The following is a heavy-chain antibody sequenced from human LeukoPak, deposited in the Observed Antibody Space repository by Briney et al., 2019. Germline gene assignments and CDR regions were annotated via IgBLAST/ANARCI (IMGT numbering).Heavy chain of an antibody. V-gene: IGHV3-21*05. Sequence: KTGGSLRLSCGASGFTFSSYSMNWVRQAPGKGLEWVPCISSSSSYIYYADSVKGRFTISRENAKNSVYLQMSGLTTEDTAVYYCTRLAAAGSGRWAPDYWGQGTLVTVSS. CDR3: TRLAAAGSGRWAPDY. D-gene: IGHD1-14*01. J-gene: IGHJ4*02. CDR2: ISSSSSYI. CDR1: GFTFSSYS.